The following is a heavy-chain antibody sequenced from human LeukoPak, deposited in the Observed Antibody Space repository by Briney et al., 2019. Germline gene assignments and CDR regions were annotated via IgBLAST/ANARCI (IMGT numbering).Heavy chain of an antibody. D-gene: IGHD6-19*01. J-gene: IGHJ4*02. CDR2: ISSSGSTI. V-gene: IGHV3-48*03. CDR1: GFTFSSYE. CDR3: ARGVAVTGFDY. Sequence: PGGSLRLSCAASGFTFSSYEMNWVRQAPGKGLEWVSYISSSGSTIYYADSVKGRFTISRDNAKNSLYLQMNSLRAEDTAVYYCARGVAVTGFDYWGQRTLVTVSS.